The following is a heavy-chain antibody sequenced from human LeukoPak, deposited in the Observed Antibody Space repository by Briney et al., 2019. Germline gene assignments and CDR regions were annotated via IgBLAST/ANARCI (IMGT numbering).Heavy chain of an antibody. D-gene: IGHD1-26*01. CDR1: GYTFTGYY. V-gene: IGHV1-8*02. CDR3: ATGFPPPPPYSGSYFVPHLERSMDV. J-gene: IGHJ6*02. CDR2: MNPYSGIT. Sequence: ASVKVSCKASGYTFTGYYMHWVRQAPGQGLEWMGWMNPYSGITGYPQKFQGRVTMTEDTSTDTAYMELSSLRSEDTAVYYCATGFPPPPPYSGSYFVPHLERSMDVWGQGTTVTVSS.